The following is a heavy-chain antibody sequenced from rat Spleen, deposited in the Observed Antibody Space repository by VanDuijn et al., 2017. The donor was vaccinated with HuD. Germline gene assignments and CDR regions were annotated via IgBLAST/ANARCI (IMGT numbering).Heavy chain of an antibody. CDR3: ARETYIGITNWFAY. Sequence: QVQLKESGPDLVQPSQTLSLTCTVSGFSLTSYGVNWVRQTPGKGLEWIAAISSGGSTYYNSALKSRLSISRDTSKSQVFLKMNSLQPEDTATYYCARETYIGITNWFAYWGQGALVTVSS. CDR1: GFSLTSYG. V-gene: IGHV2S8*01. D-gene: IGHD1-5*01. J-gene: IGHJ3*01. CDR2: ISSGGST.